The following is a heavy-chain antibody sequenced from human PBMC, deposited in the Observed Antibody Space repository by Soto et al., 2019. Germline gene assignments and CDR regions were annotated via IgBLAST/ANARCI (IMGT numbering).Heavy chain of an antibody. Sequence: EVQLVESGGGLVQPGGSLRLSCAASGFTVTSHYMSWVRQAPGKGLEWVSVIYSDGSTYYAVSVKGRFTISRDNSKNTLYLQMNSLRAEDTAVYYCARDLYFDYWGQGTLVTVSS. CDR3: ARDLYFDY. CDR2: IYSDGST. J-gene: IGHJ4*02. V-gene: IGHV3-66*01. CDR1: GFTVTSHY.